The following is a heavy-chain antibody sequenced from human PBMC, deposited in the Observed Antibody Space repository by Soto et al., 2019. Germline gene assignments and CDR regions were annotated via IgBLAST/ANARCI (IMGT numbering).Heavy chain of an antibody. CDR2: ISANSRDI. D-gene: IGHD3-16*01. J-gene: IGHJ5*02. CDR1: GFMFSSYN. V-gene: IGHV3-21*01. Sequence: GGSLRLSCATSGFMFSSYNMNWARQAPGKGLDWVSSISANSRDIYYSEALRGRFIISRDNVKKSLSLRMTNLTVEDTAVYFCARGRPPDANMYGAWFDPWGQGT. CDR3: ARGRPPDANMYGAWFDP.